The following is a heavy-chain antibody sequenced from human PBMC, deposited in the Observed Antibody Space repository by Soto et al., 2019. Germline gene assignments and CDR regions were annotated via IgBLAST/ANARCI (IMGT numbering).Heavy chain of an antibody. CDR2: INTGNGNT. J-gene: IGHJ6*02. Sequence: ASVKVSCKASGYTFTGYASQWVRQAPGQRLEWMGWINTGNGNTKYSQRFQDRVTITRDTSATTAYLELSSLRSEDTAVYYCARDIGQYCSGTSCLRYYGMDVWGQGTTVTVSS. V-gene: IGHV1-3*04. CDR1: GYTFTGYA. D-gene: IGHD2-2*01. CDR3: ARDIGQYCSGTSCLRYYGMDV.